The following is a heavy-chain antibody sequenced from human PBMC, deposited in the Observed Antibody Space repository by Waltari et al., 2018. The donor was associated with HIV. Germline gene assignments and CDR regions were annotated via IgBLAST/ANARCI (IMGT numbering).Heavy chain of an antibody. Sequence: QVQLVQSGAEVKKPGASVKVSCTASGYTFTGYSMHWVRQAPGQGLEWMGRINPNSGGTNYAQQFQGRVTMTRDTSISTAYMELSRLRSDDTAVYYCAREGARMTTMIYYYYGMDVWGQGTTVTVSS. V-gene: IGHV1-2*06. J-gene: IGHJ6*02. CDR2: INPNSGGT. D-gene: IGHD4-4*01. CDR3: AREGARMTTMIYYYYGMDV. CDR1: GYTFTGYS.